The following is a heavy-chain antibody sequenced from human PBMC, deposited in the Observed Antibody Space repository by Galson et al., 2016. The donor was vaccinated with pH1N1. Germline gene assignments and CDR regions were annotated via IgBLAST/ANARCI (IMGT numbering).Heavy chain of an antibody. Sequence: LTCAVSGDSITSGYYWGWIRQAPGRGLEWIGSFYDSGSTTYYKSSLKSRVAISVDTSKNQFSLRLSSMPAADTAVYYCAKMARTSGPDSEYYFDFWGQGMLVTVSS. CDR3: AKMARTSGPDSEYYFDF. CDR1: GDSITSGYY. D-gene: IGHD1-1*01. J-gene: IGHJ4*02. CDR2: FYDSGSTT. V-gene: IGHV4-38-2*01.